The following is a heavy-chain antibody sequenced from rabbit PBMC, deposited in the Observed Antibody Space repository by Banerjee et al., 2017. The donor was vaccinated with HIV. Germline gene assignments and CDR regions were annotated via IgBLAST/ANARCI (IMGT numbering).Heavy chain of an antibody. Sequence: QEQLEESGGDLVKPGASLKLSCTASGFDFSSYGISWVRQAPGKGLEWIGCISAGSSGTTYYASWAKGRFTISKTSSTTVTLQMTSLTAADTATYFCARSDFYYTHGYGGHAFTTTDLWGQGTLVTVS. CDR2: ISAGSSGTT. J-gene: IGHJ4*01. CDR1: GFDFSSYG. V-gene: IGHV1S45*01. CDR3: ARSDFYYTHGYGGHAFTTTDL. D-gene: IGHD6-1*01.